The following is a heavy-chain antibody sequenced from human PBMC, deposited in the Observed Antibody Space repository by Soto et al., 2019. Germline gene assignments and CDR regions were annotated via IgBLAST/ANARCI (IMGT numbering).Heavy chain of an antibody. CDR2: IIPIFGTA. J-gene: IGHJ3*02. Sequence: GASVKVSCKASGGTFSSYAISWVRQAPGQGLEWMGGIIPIFGTANYAQKFQGRVTITADESTSTAYMELSSLRSEDTAVYYCARAPITLSGHQDFKSLEYACDIWGQGTMVTV. CDR1: GGTFSSYA. V-gene: IGHV1-69*13. D-gene: IGHD3-3*01. CDR3: ARAPITLSGHQDFKSLEYACDI.